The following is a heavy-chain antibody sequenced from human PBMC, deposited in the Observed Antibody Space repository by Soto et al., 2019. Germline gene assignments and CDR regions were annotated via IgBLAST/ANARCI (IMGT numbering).Heavy chain of an antibody. J-gene: IGHJ4*02. CDR1: GFRLSSCW. V-gene: IGHV3-74*01. CDR3: VRGWIMEKYPGSD. D-gene: IGHD2-2*03. Sequence: EVQLMESGGTVVQPGGSLRLSCAGSGFRLSSCWMHWVRQAPGEGLIWVSRINADGNVTNYADSVKGRFTISRDNAKNTLFLEMKNLRVDDSAMYYCVRGWIMEKYPGSDWGQGTLVTVSS. CDR2: INADGNVT.